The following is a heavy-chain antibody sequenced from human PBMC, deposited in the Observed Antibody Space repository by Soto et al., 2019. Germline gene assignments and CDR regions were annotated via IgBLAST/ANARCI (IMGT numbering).Heavy chain of an antibody. V-gene: IGHV4-34*01. J-gene: IGHJ6*02. CDR2: INHSGST. CDR1: GGSFSGYY. CDR3: ARGQVYLYYYYGMDV. Sequence: KPSETLSLTCAVYGGSFSGYYWSWIRQPPGKGLEWIGEINHSGSTNYNPSLKSRVTISVDTSKNQFSLKLSSVTAADTAVYYCARGQVYLYYYYGMDVWGQGTTVTVSS. D-gene: IGHD2-8*01.